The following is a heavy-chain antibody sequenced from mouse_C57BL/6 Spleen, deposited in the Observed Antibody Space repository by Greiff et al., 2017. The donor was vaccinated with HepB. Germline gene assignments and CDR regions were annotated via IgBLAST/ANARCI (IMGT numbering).Heavy chain of an antibody. CDR2: IDPEDGDT. Sequence: VHVKQSGAELVRPGASVKLSCTASGFNIKDYYMHWVKQRPEQGLEWIGRIDPEDGDTEYAPKFQGKATMTADTSSNTAYLQLSSLTSEDTAVYYCTTCGSNYWYFDVWGTGTTVTVSS. V-gene: IGHV14-1*01. J-gene: IGHJ1*03. CDR3: TTCGSNYWYFDV. D-gene: IGHD2-5*01. CDR1: GFNIKDYY.